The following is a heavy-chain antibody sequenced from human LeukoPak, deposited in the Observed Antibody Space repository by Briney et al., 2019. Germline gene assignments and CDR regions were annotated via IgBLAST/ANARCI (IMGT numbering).Heavy chain of an antibody. CDR3: ARAYGTTVAYYFDY. Sequence: PSETLSLTCTVSGGSISSYYWSWIRQPPGKGLEWIGYIYYRGSTNYNPSLKSRVTISVDTSKNQFSLKLSSVTAADTAVYYCARAYGTTVAYYFDYWGQGTLVTVSS. J-gene: IGHJ4*02. D-gene: IGHD4-23*01. V-gene: IGHV4-59*08. CDR2: IYYRGST. CDR1: GGSISSYY.